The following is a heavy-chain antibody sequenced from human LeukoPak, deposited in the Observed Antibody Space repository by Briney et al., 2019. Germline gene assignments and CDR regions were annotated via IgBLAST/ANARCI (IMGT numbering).Heavy chain of an antibody. CDR2: INHSGST. J-gene: IGHJ4*02. D-gene: IGHD3-10*01. V-gene: IGHV4-34*01. CDR1: GGSFSGYY. Sequence: SETLSLTCAVYGGSFSGYYWSWIRQPPGKGLEWIGEINHSGSTNYNPSLKSRVTISVDTSKNQFSLKLSSVTAADTAVYYCARGRGRFGELFSVGRPRPYYFDYWGQGTLVTVSS. CDR3: ARGRGRFGELFSVGRPRPYYFDY.